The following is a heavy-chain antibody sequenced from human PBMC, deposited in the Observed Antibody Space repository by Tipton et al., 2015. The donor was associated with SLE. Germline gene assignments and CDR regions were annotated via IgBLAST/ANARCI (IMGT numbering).Heavy chain of an antibody. V-gene: IGHV4-34*01. CDR2: INHSGST. J-gene: IGHJ3*02. Sequence: TLSLTCAVYGGSFSGYYWTWIRQPPGKGLEWIGEINHSGSTNYNPSLKSRVTISVDTSKKEFSLNLTSVTAADTAVYYCARGEGSWDAFDIWGQGTMVTVSS. CDR3: ARGEGSWDAFDI. CDR1: GGSFSGYY. D-gene: IGHD2-15*01.